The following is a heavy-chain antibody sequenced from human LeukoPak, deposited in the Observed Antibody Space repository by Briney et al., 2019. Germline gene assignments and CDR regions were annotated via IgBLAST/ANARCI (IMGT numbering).Heavy chain of an antibody. CDR3: AHKSAAGVFDP. CDR1: GFSLSTSEVG. J-gene: IGHJ5*02. CDR2: IYWDDDK. V-gene: IGHV2-5*02. D-gene: IGHD6-13*01. Sequence: SGPTLVNPTQTLTLTCTFSGFSLSTSEVGVGWIRQPPGKPLEWLALIYWDDDKRYSPSLKSRLTIIKDTSKNQVVLTMTNMDPVDTAIYYCAHKSAAGVFDPWGQGTLVTVSS.